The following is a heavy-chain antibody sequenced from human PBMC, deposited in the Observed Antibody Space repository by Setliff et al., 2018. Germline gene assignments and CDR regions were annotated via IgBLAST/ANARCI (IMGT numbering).Heavy chain of an antibody. Sequence: GGSLRLSCAASGFSLNSFRMTWIRQPPGKGLEWVSSISSTGDDIYYAASVKGRFTISRDNSKNTLYLQMNSLRVEDTASYYCARDPNGDYVGAFDPWGQGILVTVSS. D-gene: IGHD4-17*01. CDR2: ISSTGDDI. CDR1: GFSLNSFR. CDR3: ARDPNGDYVGAFDP. V-gene: IGHV3-21*04. J-gene: IGHJ5*02.